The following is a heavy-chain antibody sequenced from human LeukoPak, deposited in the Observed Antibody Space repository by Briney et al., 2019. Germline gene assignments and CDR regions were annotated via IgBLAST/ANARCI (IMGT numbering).Heavy chain of an antibody. CDR2: INWNGGST. CDR1: GFTFDDYG. J-gene: IGHJ4*02. V-gene: IGHV3-20*04. CDR3: AREDYSNYGGTFDY. Sequence: GSLRLSCAASGFTFDDYGMSWVRQAPGKGLEWVSGINWNGGSTGYVDSVKGRFTISRDNAKNSLYLQMNSLRAEDTALYYCAREDYSNYGGTFDYWGQGTLVTVSS. D-gene: IGHD4-11*01.